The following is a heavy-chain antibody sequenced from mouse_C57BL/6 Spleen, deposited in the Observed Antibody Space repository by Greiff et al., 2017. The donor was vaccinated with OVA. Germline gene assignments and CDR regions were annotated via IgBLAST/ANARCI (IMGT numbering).Heavy chain of an antibody. D-gene: IGHD2-5*01. CDR2: ISDGGSYT. Sequence: EVKLVESGGGLVKPGGSLKLSCAASGFTFSSYAMSWVRQTPEKRLEWVATISDGGSYTYYPDNVKGRFTISRDNAKNNLYLQMSHLKSEDTAMYYCARGGYSNGFAYWGQGTLVTVSA. CDR3: ARGGYSNGFAY. J-gene: IGHJ3*01. CDR1: GFTFSSYA. V-gene: IGHV5-4*03.